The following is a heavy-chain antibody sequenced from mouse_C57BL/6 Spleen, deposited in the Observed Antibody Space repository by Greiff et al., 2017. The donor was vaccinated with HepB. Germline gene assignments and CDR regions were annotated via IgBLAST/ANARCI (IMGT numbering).Heavy chain of an antibody. CDR3: ARPKTVHYYAMDY. CDR1: GFTFSDYG. D-gene: IGHD1-1*01. Sequence: EVQLQESGGGLVKPGGSLKLSCAASGFTFSDYGMHWVRQAPEKGLEWVAYISSGSSTIYYADTVKGRFTISRDNAKNTLFLQMTSLRSEDTAMYYCARPKTVHYYAMDYWGQGTSVTVSS. V-gene: IGHV5-17*01. CDR2: ISSGSSTI. J-gene: IGHJ4*01.